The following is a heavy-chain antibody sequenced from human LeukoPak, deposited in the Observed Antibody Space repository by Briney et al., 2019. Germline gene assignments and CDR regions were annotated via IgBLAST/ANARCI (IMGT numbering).Heavy chain of an antibody. J-gene: IGHJ4*02. CDR1: GGSISSSSYY. V-gene: IGHV4-39*01. D-gene: IGHD6-13*01. CDR3: ARNSSWYFDY. Sequence: SETLSLTCTVSGGSISSSSYYWGWIRQPPGKGLEWIGSIYYSGSTYYNPSLKSRVTISVDTSKNQFSLKLSSVTAADTAVYYCARNSSWYFDYWGQGTLVTVSS. CDR2: IYYSGST.